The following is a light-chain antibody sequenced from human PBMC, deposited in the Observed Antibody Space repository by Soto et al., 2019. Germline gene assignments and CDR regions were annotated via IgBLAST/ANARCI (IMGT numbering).Light chain of an antibody. Sequence: EIVLTQSPGTLSLSPGERATLSCRASQTASTDYLAWYQQRPGQPPRLLIYAASKRASGIPDRFSGSGSGKDFTLTINRLEPEDFAVYYCQQFGSSLLTFGGGTKVEIK. V-gene: IGKV3-20*01. CDR2: AAS. CDR1: QTASTDY. CDR3: QQFGSSLLT. J-gene: IGKJ4*01.